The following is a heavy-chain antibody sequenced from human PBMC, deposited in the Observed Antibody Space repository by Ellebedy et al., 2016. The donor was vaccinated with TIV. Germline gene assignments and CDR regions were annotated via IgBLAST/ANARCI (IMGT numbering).Heavy chain of an antibody. CDR1: GFTFSRFA. D-gene: IGHD4-23*01. V-gene: IGHV3-23*01. Sequence: GESLKISCAASGFTFSRFAMAWVRQAPGKGLEWVSAISSITSSGSETYYADSVRGRFTISRDNSKNTLYLHMSSLRAEDTAIYYCAKEDDGGNSGNFDYWGQGAQVTVSS. CDR2: ISSITSSGSET. J-gene: IGHJ4*02. CDR3: AKEDDGGNSGNFDY.